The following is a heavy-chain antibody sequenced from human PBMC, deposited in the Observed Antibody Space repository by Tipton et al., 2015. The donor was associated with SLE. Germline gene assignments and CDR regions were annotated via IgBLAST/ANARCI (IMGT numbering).Heavy chain of an antibody. J-gene: IGHJ6*03. CDR3: ARGVAGYFHFCYMDV. V-gene: IGHV4-38-2*01. Sequence: TLSLTCAVSGYSISSGYYWGWIRQPPGKGLEWIGSIYHSGSTYYNPSLKSRGTFSLDTSKNHFSLSLTSVTAADTAIYYCARGVAGYFHFCYMDVWAKGTTVTIS. CDR1: GYSISSGYY. CDR2: IYHSGST.